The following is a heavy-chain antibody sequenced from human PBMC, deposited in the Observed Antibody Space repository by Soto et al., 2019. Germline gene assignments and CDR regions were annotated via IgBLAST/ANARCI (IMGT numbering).Heavy chain of an antibody. Sequence: SETLSLTCVVSGGSLSDYFWSWIRQPPGKALEWIGEINHLGSINYNPSLKSRVTMSVDTSKNQFSLTLNSVTAADTATYYCGRGGISHWAYFYYMDVWDRGTTVTVSS. D-gene: IGHD2-21*01. CDR1: GGSLSDYF. CDR3: GRGGISHWAYFYYMDV. J-gene: IGHJ6*03. V-gene: IGHV4-34*01. CDR2: INHLGSI.